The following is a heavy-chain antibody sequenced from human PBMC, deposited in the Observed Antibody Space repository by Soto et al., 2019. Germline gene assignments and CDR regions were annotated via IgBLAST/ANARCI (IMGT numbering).Heavy chain of an antibody. J-gene: IGHJ4*02. D-gene: IGHD3-22*01. V-gene: IGHV4-39*01. Sequence: SETLSLTCTVSGGSISSSSYYWGWIRQPPGKGLEWIGSIYYSGSTYYNPSLKSRVTISVDTSQNQFSLKLSSVTAADTAVYYCARATYYYYSSGYYWGAYFDYWGQGTLVTVSS. CDR1: GGSISSSSYY. CDR3: ARATYYYYSSGYYWGAYFDY. CDR2: IYYSGST.